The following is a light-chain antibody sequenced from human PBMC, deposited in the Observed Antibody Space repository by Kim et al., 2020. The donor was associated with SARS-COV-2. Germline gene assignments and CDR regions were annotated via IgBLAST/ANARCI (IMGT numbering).Light chain of an antibody. V-gene: IGKV3-20*01. CDR3: PQFGGSTPIT. CDR2: GAS. J-gene: IGKJ5*01. Sequence: EIVLTQSPGTLSSSPGETATFSCRASESVDSSKLAWYQQKPGQAPRLLIFGASSRATGIPDRFSGSGSGTDFTLTISRLEPEDFAVYYCPQFGGSTPITFGQGTRLEIK. CDR1: ESVDSSK.